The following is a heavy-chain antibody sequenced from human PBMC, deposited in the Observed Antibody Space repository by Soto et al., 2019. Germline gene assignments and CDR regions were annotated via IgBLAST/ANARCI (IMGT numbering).Heavy chain of an antibody. CDR2: IIPGSGTA. V-gene: IGHV1-69*01. CDR3: ATVDRSVALVGWFDP. Sequence: QVHLEQSGAEVKKPGSSVKVSCKFSGGTFSSYVIIWVRQAPGQGLEWMGGIIPGSGTANYAQKFHGRVTISADAATNTAYMELSSFRFDDTAVYYCATVDRSVALVGWFDPWGQGTLVTVSS. CDR1: GGTFSSYV. J-gene: IGHJ5*02. D-gene: IGHD2-8*02.